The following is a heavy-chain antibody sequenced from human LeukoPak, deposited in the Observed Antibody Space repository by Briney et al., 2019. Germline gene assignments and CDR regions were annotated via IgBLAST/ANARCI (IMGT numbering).Heavy chain of an antibody. CDR3: ARGSLPIVVLPAALDD. J-gene: IGHJ4*02. CDR1: GGTFSSYA. V-gene: IGHV1-69*05. D-gene: IGHD2-2*01. CDR2: IIPIFGTA. Sequence: SVKVSCKASGGTFSSYAISWVRQAPGQGLEWMGGIIPIFGTANYAQKFQGRVTITTDESTSTAYMELSSLRSEDTAVYYCARGSLPIVVLPAALDDWGQGTLVTVSP.